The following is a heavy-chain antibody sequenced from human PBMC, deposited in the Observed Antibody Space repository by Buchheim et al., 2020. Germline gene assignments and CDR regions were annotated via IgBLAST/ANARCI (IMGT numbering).Heavy chain of an antibody. CDR3: ARDRVVVAATSLYYYYGRDV. Sequence: QVQLVESGGGVVQPGRSLRLSCAASGFTFSSYAMHWVRQAPGRGLEWVAVISYDGSNKYYADSVKGRFTISRDNSKNTLHLQMNSLRAEDTAVYYCARDRVVVAATSLYYYYGRDVWGQGTT. J-gene: IGHJ6*02. D-gene: IGHD2-15*01. CDR1: GFTFSSYA. CDR2: ISYDGSNK. V-gene: IGHV3-30-3*01.